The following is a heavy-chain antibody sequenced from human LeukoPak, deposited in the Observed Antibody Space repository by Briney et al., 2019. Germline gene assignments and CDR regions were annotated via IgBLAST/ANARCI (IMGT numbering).Heavy chain of an antibody. V-gene: IGHV3-23*01. Sequence: AGGFLRLSCAASGFTFSFYAMNRVRQAPGKGLEWVTSITGNSDNTFYANSVKGRFTISRDNSKNTLYLQMNSLRAAETAVYYCVKEKNKYGFNGLDYWGQGTLVTVSS. CDR3: VKEKNKYGFNGLDY. D-gene: IGHD3-10*01. J-gene: IGHJ4*02. CDR2: ITGNSDNT. CDR1: GFTFSFYA.